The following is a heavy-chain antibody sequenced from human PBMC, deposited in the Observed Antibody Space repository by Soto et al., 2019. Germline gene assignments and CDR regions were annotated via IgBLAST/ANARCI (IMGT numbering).Heavy chain of an antibody. Sequence: EVQLVESGGGLVQPGGSLRLSCAASGFTFSSYSMNWVRQAPGKGLEWVSYISSSGSTIYYADSVKGRFTISRDNAKNSRYLQMNSLRDEDTSVYYFARGSPITMIVVVAPAFDYWGQGTLVTVSS. CDR1: GFTFSSYS. J-gene: IGHJ4*02. D-gene: IGHD3-22*01. CDR2: ISSSGSTI. V-gene: IGHV3-48*02. CDR3: ARGSPITMIVVVAPAFDY.